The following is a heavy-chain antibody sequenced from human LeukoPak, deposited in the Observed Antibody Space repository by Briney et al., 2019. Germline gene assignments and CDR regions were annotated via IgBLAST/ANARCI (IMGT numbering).Heavy chain of an antibody. J-gene: IGHJ6*02. CDR3: ARLRAYSAYETMDV. Sequence: GGSLRLSCAASGFNFSRNWMTWVRQAPGKGLEWVSYISSSGSTIYYADSVKGRFTISRDNAKNSLYLQMNSLRAEDTAVYYCARLRAYSAYETMDVWGQGTTVTVSS. V-gene: IGHV3-48*04. CDR2: ISSSGSTI. CDR1: GFNFSRNW. D-gene: IGHD5-12*01.